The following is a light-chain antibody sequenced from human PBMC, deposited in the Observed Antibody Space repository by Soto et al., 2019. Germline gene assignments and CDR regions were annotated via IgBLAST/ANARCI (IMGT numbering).Light chain of an antibody. Sequence: QSALTQPASVSGSPGQSITISCTGTSSDVGGYNSVSWYQQHPGKVPKIMIYDVSNRPSGVPDRFSGSKSGNTASLTISGLQAEDEADYYCSSYTSIPALVFGTGTKLTVL. J-gene: IGLJ1*01. CDR1: SSDVGGYNS. V-gene: IGLV2-14*01. CDR2: DVS. CDR3: SSYTSIPALV.